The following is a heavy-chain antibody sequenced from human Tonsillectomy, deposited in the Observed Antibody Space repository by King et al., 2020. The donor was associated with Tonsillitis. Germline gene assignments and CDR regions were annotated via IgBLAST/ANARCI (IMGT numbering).Heavy chain of an antibody. V-gene: IGHV3-15*01. J-gene: IGHJ1*01. D-gene: IGHD3-22*01. CDR2: IKSKTDGGTT. CDR1: GFTFSNAW. CDR3: TTDLTYYFDTSGYYKNPRFECFQH. Sequence: VQLVESGGGLVKPGGSLRLSCAASGFTFSNAWMSWVRQAPGKGLEWVGRIKSKTDGGTTDYAAPVKGRFTISRDDSKNTLYLQMNSLKTEDTAVYYCTTDLTYYFDTSGYYKNPRFECFQHWGQGTLVTVSS.